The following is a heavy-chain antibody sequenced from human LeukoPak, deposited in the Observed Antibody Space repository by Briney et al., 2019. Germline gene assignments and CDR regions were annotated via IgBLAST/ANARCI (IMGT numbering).Heavy chain of an antibody. J-gene: IGHJ2*01. V-gene: IGHV3-7*01. D-gene: IGHD1-26*01. CDR1: GFSFSKYW. Sequence: PGGSLRLSCLASGFSFSKYWMTWARQSPGKGLEWLANIGHDGSEQKYVDSVKGRFTISRDNAKNSLYLQMNRLRVEDTAVYYCATPKQEGKGRWYHDLWGRGTMVTVSP. CDR2: IGHDGSEQ. CDR3: ATPKQEGKGRWYHDL.